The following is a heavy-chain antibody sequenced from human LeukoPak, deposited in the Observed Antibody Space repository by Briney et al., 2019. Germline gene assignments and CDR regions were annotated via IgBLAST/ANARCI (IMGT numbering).Heavy chain of an antibody. Sequence: GGSLRLSCVASGFTFSSYGMSWVRQAPGKGLEWVSYVSATGYTTSYANSVKGRFTISRDNAKNTVFLQMNSLRAEDTAVYYCAKGAVGKSESSGYPPYFDYWDQGTLVTVSS. CDR1: GFTFSSYG. D-gene: IGHD3-22*01. CDR3: AKGAVGKSESSGYPPYFDY. V-gene: IGHV3-23*01. J-gene: IGHJ4*02. CDR2: VSATGYTT.